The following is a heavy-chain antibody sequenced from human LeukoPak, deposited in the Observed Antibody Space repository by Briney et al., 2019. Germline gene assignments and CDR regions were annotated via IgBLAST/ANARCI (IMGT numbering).Heavy chain of an antibody. Sequence: QPGGSLRLSCVASGFTFSNHAMSWVRQAPGKGLEWVSAISGSGGSTYYADSVKGRFTISRDNSKNTLYLQMNSLRAEDTAVYYCANLGATTVDLFDYWGQGTLVTVSS. CDR3: ANLGATTVDLFDY. J-gene: IGHJ4*02. CDR1: GFTFSNHA. CDR2: ISGSGGST. V-gene: IGHV3-23*01. D-gene: IGHD1-26*01.